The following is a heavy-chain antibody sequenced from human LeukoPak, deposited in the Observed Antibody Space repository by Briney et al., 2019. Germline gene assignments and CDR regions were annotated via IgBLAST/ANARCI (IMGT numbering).Heavy chain of an antibody. Sequence: ASVKVSCKASGYTFTSYYMHWVRQAPGQGLEWMGIINPSGGSTSYAQKFQGRVTITRDTSASTAYMELSSLRSEDTAVYYCARDNYYDSSDTPFFDYWGQGTLVTVSS. CDR2: INPSGGST. D-gene: IGHD3-22*01. J-gene: IGHJ4*02. CDR1: GYTFTSYY. CDR3: ARDNYYDSSDTPFFDY. V-gene: IGHV1-46*01.